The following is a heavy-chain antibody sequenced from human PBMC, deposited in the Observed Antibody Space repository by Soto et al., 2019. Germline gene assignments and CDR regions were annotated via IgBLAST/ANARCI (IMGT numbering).Heavy chain of an antibody. J-gene: IGHJ4*02. CDR3: ARHYCDTLDCGLDY. D-gene: IGHD2-21*01. CDR2: FTPISVTP. V-gene: IGHV1-69*01. Sequence: VQLVQSGTEVKQPGSSVRVSCRAPEYNFNRYAFSWVRQAPGRGLEWMGGFTPISVTPKYAPKFKDRVTITADECSATYYMGLSSLKSDDTAMYFCARHYCDTLDCGLDYWGPVTRVNVSS. CDR1: EYNFNRYA.